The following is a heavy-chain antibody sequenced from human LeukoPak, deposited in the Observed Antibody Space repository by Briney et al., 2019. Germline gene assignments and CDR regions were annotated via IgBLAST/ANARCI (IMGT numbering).Heavy chain of an antibody. D-gene: IGHD4-23*01. Sequence: GGSLRLSCAVSGFTVSGNHVTWVRQAPGKGLAWVSTIYNTGTTNYAASVKGRFTISRDNSKNTVYLQMNSLRAEDMAIYYCAGYGGFSKWGQGTHVTVSS. J-gene: IGHJ4*02. CDR2: IYNTGTT. CDR1: GFTVSGNH. CDR3: AGYGGFSK. V-gene: IGHV3-53*01.